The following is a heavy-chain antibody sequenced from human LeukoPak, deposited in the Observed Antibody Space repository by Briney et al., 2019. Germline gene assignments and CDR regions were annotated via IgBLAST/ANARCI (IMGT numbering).Heavy chain of an antibody. CDR3: ARDYRGGDCYSCYYGMDV. Sequence: ASVKVSCKASGGTFISYAISWVRQAPGQGLEWMGGIIPIFGTANYAQKFQGRVTITADESTSTAYMELSSLRSEDTAVYYCARDYRGGDCYSCYYGMDVWGQGTTVTVSS. CDR2: IIPIFGTA. D-gene: IGHD2-21*02. CDR1: GGTFISYA. V-gene: IGHV1-69*13. J-gene: IGHJ6*02.